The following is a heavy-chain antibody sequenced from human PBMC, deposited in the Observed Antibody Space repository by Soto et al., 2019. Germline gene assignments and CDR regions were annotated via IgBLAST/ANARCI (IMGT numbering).Heavy chain of an antibody. J-gene: IGHJ6*02. D-gene: IGHD2-2*01. V-gene: IGHV2-5*01. CDR2: IYWNDDK. CDR1: GFSLTTRGVF. Sequence: SGPTLVKPTQTLTLTCTFCGFSLTTRGVFVGVIRQSPGNAMEWLALIYWNDDKLYSPSLKSRLTITKDTSKNQVVLTMTDMDPVDTSTYYCAHSLRDVVVVPPREYGMAVWGQGTTVTVSS. CDR3: AHSLRDVVVVPPREYGMAV.